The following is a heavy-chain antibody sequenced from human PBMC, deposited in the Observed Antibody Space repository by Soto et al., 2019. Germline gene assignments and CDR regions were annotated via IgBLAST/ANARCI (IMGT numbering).Heavy chain of an antibody. J-gene: IGHJ5*02. CDR2: IYSGGAT. CDR3: MNRPRA. D-gene: IGHD6-6*01. CDR1: EFTVSNNY. Sequence: EVQLVESGGGLVQPGGSLRLSCAAYEFTVSNNYMSWVHQAPGKGLEWVTLIYSGGATHYADSVGGRFTISRDNSKNTRYIKMNSLRGEDTIIYYCMNRPRAWGQGTLVTVSS. V-gene: IGHV3-66*01.